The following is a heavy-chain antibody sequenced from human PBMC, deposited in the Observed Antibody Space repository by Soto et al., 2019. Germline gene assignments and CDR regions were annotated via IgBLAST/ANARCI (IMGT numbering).Heavy chain of an antibody. Sequence: GGSLRLSCAASGFTFDDYAMHWVRQAPGKGLEWVSGISWNSGSIGYADSVKGRFTISRDNAKNSLYLQMNSLRAEDTALYYCAKDKYSSGWAFDYWGQGTLVTVSS. V-gene: IGHV3-9*01. CDR1: GFTFDDYA. J-gene: IGHJ4*02. D-gene: IGHD6-19*01. CDR2: ISWNSGSI. CDR3: AKDKYSSGWAFDY.